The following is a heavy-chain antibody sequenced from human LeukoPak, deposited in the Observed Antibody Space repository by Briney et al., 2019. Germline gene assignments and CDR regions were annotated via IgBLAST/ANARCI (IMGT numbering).Heavy chain of an antibody. CDR2: ISDSGGRT. J-gene: IGHJ4*02. Sequence: GGSLRLSCAASGFTFSSYAMTWVRQAPGKGLEWVSSISDSGGRTYHADSVRGRFTMSRDNSKNTLFLQMNSLRADDTAIYYCARGPPMYSYGSSAYHYDYFEYWGQGTLVTVSS. V-gene: IGHV3-23*01. CDR3: ARGPPMYSYGSSAYHYDYFEY. D-gene: IGHD3-22*01. CDR1: GFTFSSYA.